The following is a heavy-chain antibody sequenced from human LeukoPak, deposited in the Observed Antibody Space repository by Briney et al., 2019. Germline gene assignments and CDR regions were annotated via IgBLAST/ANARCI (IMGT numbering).Heavy chain of an antibody. Sequence: ASVKVSCKASGYTFTSYYMHWVRQAPGQGLEWMGIINPSGGSTSYAQKFQGKATMTRDTSTSTVYMELSSLRSEDTAVYYCARENLDYGDYGVYAFDIWGQGTMVTVSS. CDR3: ARENLDYGDYGVYAFDI. CDR1: GYTFTSYY. D-gene: IGHD4-17*01. CDR2: INPSGGST. V-gene: IGHV1-46*01. J-gene: IGHJ3*02.